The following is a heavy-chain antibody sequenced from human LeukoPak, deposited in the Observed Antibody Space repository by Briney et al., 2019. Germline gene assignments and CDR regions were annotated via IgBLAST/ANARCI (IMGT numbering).Heavy chain of an antibody. CDR1: GGTFSSYA. CDR2: NIPIFGTA. Sequence: SVKVSCKASGGTFSSYAISWVRQAPGQGLEWMGGNIPIFGTANYAQKFQGRVTITADESTSTAYMELSSLRSEDTAMYYCASTDRGYSYGWDYYFDYWGQGTLVTVSS. CDR3: ASTDRGYSYGWDYYFDY. D-gene: IGHD5-18*01. J-gene: IGHJ4*02. V-gene: IGHV1-69*01.